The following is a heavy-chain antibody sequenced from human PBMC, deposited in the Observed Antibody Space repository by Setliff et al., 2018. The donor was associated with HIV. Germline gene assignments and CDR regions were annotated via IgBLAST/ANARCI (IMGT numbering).Heavy chain of an antibody. V-gene: IGHV3-7*03. D-gene: IGHD6-19*01. CDR3: ARPLEDRSGWFVTVGSFNY. CDR1: GFTFSNFW. Sequence: GGSLRLSCFGTGFTFSNFWMSWVRQAPGKGLEWVATIDQEGSKTYYVGSVKGRFTISRDNAKNSLYLQMSNVTAEDTAVHYCARPLEDRSGWFVTVGSFNYWGQGTQVTVSS. J-gene: IGHJ4*02. CDR2: IDQEGSKT.